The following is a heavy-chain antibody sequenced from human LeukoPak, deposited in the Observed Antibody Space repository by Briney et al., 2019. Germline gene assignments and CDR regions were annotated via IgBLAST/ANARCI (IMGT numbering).Heavy chain of an antibody. CDR1: GGSMSSYY. Sequence: PSETLSLTCTVSGGSMSSYYWGWIRQPPGKGLEWIGYIYYSGSTNYNPSLKSRVIISVDTSKNLFSLKPSSVTAADTAVYYCARVRQQVVHDAFDIWGQGTMVIVSS. CDR3: ARVRQQVVHDAFDI. D-gene: IGHD6-13*01. V-gene: IGHV4-59*01. J-gene: IGHJ3*02. CDR2: IYYSGST.